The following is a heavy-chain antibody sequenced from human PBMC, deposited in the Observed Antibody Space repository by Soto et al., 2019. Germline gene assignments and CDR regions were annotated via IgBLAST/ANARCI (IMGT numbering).Heavy chain of an antibody. CDR1: GGSISSGGYY. CDR3: ARLVDWSGYYGTYYFDY. Sequence: PSETLSLTCTVSGGSISSGGYYWSWIRQHPGKGLEWIGSIYYSGSTYYNPSLKSRVTISVDTSKNQFSLKLSSVTAADTAVYYCARLVDWSGYYGTYYFDYWGQGTLVTVS. CDR2: IYYSGST. J-gene: IGHJ4*02. D-gene: IGHD3-3*01. V-gene: IGHV4-39*01.